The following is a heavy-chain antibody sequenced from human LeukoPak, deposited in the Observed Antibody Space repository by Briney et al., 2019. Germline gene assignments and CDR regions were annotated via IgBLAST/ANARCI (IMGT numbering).Heavy chain of an antibody. Sequence: GGSLRLSCAASGFTFSSYSMNWVRQAPGKGLEWVSSISSSSSYIYYADSVKGRFTISRDNAKNSLYLQMNSLRAEDTAVYYCARGRNYDSSGYYYEYYFDYWGQGTLVTVSS. D-gene: IGHD3-22*01. V-gene: IGHV3-21*01. J-gene: IGHJ4*02. CDR1: GFTFSSYS. CDR2: ISSSSSYI. CDR3: ARGRNYDSSGYYYEYYFDY.